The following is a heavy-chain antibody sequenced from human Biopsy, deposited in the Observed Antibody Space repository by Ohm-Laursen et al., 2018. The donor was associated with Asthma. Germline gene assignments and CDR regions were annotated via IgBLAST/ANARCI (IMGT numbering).Heavy chain of an antibody. CDR1: GFTFGDYW. Sequence: LRLSCAASGFTFGDYWMSWVRQVPGKGLEWVANIKHDGSEKNHVDSLKGRFTISRDNAKNSLYLQMNSLRAEDTAVYYCAKAERYFDWYWFDPWGQGTLVTVSS. V-gene: IGHV3-7*03. D-gene: IGHD3-9*01. J-gene: IGHJ5*02. CDR2: IKHDGSEK. CDR3: AKAERYFDWYWFDP.